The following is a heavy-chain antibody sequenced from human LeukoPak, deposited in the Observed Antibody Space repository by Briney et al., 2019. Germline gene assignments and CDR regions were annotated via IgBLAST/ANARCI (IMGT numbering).Heavy chain of an antibody. V-gene: IGHV3-11*06. J-gene: IGHJ5*02. CDR3: ARYGFSGSYVGSEWFDP. D-gene: IGHD1-26*01. Sequence: GGSLRLSRAASGFTLSDYFISWIRPAPGKGLEWVSYISSSSSYTNYADSVKGRFTISRDNAKNSLYLQMNSLRAEDTAVYYCARYGFSGSYVGSEWFDPWGQGTLVTVSS. CDR1: GFTLSDYF. CDR2: ISSSSSYT.